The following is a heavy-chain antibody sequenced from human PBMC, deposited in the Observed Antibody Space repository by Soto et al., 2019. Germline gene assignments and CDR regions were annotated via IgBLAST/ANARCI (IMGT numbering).Heavy chain of an antibody. CDR2: IYYSGST. V-gene: IGHV4-59*11. CDR3: ARPHGGSSGWDNWFDP. J-gene: IGHJ5*02. CDR1: GGSISSHY. D-gene: IGHD6-25*01. Sequence: SETLSLTCTVSGGSISSHYWSLIRQPPGKGLEWIGYIYYSGSTNYNPSLKSRVTISVDTSKNQFSLKLSSVTAADTAVYYCARPHGGSSGWDNWFDPWGQGTLVTVSS.